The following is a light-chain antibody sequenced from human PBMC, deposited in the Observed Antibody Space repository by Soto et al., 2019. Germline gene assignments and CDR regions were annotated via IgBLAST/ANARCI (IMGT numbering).Light chain of an antibody. CDR3: QLSEILPQR. CDR1: QSVSSN. CDR2: GAS. V-gene: IGKV3-15*01. Sequence: EIGVKMSPATLSVTKRERATLSCRASQSVSSNLAWYQQKPGQAPRLLIYGASTRATGIPARFSGSGSGTEFTLTISCLQSEDFALYYCQLSEILPQRFGEVAKV. J-gene: IGKJ1*01.